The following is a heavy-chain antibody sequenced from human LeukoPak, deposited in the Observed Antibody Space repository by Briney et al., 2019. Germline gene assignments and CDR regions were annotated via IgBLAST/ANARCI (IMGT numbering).Heavy chain of an antibody. J-gene: IGHJ4*02. CDR1: GGTFSSYA. Sequence: SVKVSCKASGGTFSSYAMSWVRQAPGQGLEWIGRIIPILGIANYAQKFQGRVTITADKSTSTAYMELSSLRSEDTAVYYCARSGIAVAAPFDYWGQGTLVTVSS. D-gene: IGHD6-19*01. CDR2: IIPILGIA. CDR3: ARSGIAVAAPFDY. V-gene: IGHV1-69*04.